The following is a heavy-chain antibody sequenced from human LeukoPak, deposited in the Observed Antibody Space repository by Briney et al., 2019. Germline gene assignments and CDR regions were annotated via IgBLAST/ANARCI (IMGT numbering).Heavy chain of an antibody. V-gene: IGHV5-51*01. CDR1: GYSFTNYW. Sequence: GESLKISCKGSGYSFTNYWIGWVRQTPGKGLEWMGIIYPGDSDTRYSRSFQGQVTISADKSISTAYLQWSSLKASDTAMYYCARGLYWAGDDGFDYCVQGTLVTVSS. D-gene: IGHD2-21*02. CDR2: IYPGDSDT. CDR3: ARGLYWAGDDGFDY. J-gene: IGHJ4*02.